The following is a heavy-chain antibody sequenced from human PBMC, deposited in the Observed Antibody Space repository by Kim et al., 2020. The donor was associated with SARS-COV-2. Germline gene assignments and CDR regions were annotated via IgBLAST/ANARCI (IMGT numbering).Heavy chain of an antibody. Sequence: GGSLRLSCAASGFTFSSYSMNWVRQAPGKGLEWVSSISSSSSYIYYAVSVKGRFTISRDNAKNSLYLQMNSLRAEDTAVYYCARDRPTVTTIDYWGQGTLVTVSS. CDR1: GFTFSSYS. CDR3: ARDRPTVTTIDY. CDR2: ISSSSSYI. D-gene: IGHD4-17*01. V-gene: IGHV3-21*01. J-gene: IGHJ4*02.